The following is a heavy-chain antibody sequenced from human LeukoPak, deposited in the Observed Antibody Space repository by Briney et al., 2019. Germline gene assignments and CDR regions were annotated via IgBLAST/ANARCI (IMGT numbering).Heavy chain of an antibody. J-gene: IGHJ4*02. CDR1: GFTFSDYY. Sequence: GGSLRLSCAASGFTFSDYYMSWIRQGPGKGLEWVSYISSSGSTIYYADSVKGRFTISRDNAKNSLYLQMNSLRAEDTAVYYCAREYVAAAGTYFDYWGQGTLVTVSS. D-gene: IGHD6-13*01. CDR3: AREYVAAAGTYFDY. V-gene: IGHV3-11*01. CDR2: ISSSGSTI.